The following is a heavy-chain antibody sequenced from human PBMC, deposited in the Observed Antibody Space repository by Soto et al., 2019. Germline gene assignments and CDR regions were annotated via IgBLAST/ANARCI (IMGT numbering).Heavy chain of an antibody. CDR2: IAYDGRNK. CDR1: GFTLSHYW. V-gene: IGHV3-30*03. D-gene: IGHD1-1*01. J-gene: IGHJ4*02. CDR3: ARELERVFDY. Sequence: PGGSLRLSCAASGFTLSHYWMHWVRQAPGKGLEWVAVIAYDGRNKYYADSVKGRFTISRDNSKNTLYLQMNSLRIEDTAVYYCARELERVFDYWGQGTLVTVSS.